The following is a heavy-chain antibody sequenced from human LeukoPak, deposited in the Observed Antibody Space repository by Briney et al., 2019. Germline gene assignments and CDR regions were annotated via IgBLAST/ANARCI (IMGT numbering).Heavy chain of an antibody. CDR1: EYSFATYW. D-gene: IGHD2-15*01. Sequence: GESLKISCKGSEYSFATYWIGWVRQVPGQGLEWMGIIFPGDSDTRYSPSFQGQVTISADKSISTAYLQWSSLKASDTAIYYCASEYCSGGNCYFDYWGQGTLVTVSS. CDR2: IFPGDSDT. J-gene: IGHJ4*02. V-gene: IGHV5-51*01. CDR3: ASEYCSGGNCYFDY.